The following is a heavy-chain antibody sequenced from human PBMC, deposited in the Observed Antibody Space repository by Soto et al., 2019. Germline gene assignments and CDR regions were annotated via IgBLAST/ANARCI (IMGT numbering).Heavy chain of an antibody. J-gene: IGHJ6*03. CDR3: ARARSLGIPISYYYMDV. CDR2: IIPILGIA. V-gene: IGHV1-69*02. D-gene: IGHD7-27*01. Sequence: GASVKVSCKASGGTFSSYTISWVRQAPGQGLEWMGRIIPILGIANYAQKFQGRVTITADKSTSTAYMELSSLRSEDTAVYYCARARSLGIPISYYYMDVWGKGTTVTVSS. CDR1: GGTFSSYT.